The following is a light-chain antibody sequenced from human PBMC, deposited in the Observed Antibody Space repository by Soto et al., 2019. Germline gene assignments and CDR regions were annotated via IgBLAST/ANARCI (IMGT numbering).Light chain of an antibody. CDR3: QQYLNWPSLT. V-gene: IGKV3-15*01. J-gene: IGKJ4*01. Sequence: MVLTQSPATLPVSPGERVTLSCRASQAIGINLAWYQQKPGLAPRLLMYGASNRATDVPARFVGGGSGTDFSLTVTGVQSEDFGVYYCQQYLNWPSLTFGGGTKVEIK. CDR2: GAS. CDR1: QAIGIN.